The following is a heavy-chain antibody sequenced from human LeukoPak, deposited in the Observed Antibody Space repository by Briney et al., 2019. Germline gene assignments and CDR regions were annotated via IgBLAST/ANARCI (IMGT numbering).Heavy chain of an antibody. J-gene: IGHJ5*02. CDR2: IYYSGST. Sequence: SETLSLTCTVSGGSISSYYWSWIRQPPGKGLEWIGYIYYSGSTNYNPSLKSRVTISVDTSKNQFSLKLSSVTAADTAVYYCARGPRGVSSSFNPWGQGTLVTVSS. CDR3: ARGPRGVSSSFNP. CDR1: GGSISSYY. D-gene: IGHD6-13*01. V-gene: IGHV4-59*12.